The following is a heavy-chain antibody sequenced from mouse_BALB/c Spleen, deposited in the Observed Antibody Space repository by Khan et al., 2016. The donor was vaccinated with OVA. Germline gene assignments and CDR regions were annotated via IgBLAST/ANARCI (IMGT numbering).Heavy chain of an antibody. D-gene: IGHD1-1*01. CDR1: EYTFTNYG. V-gene: IGHV9-3*02. CDR3: ARDYGSSCGWFAC. Sequence: QIQLVQSGPELKKPGETVKISCKASEYTFTNYGMNWVKQAPVKGIKCMGWINTNTGEPTYADDFKGRFASSLEISASTVYLQLYNIKNEHTATYCSARDYGSSCGWFACWGRGPLATASA. CDR2: INTNTGEP. J-gene: IGHJ3*01.